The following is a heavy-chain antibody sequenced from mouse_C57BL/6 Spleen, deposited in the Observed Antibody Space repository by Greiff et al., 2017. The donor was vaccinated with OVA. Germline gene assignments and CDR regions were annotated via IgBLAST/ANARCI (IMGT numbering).Heavy chain of an antibody. CDR2: FRNKANGYTT. D-gene: IGHD2-2*01. Sequence: EVKLMESGGGLLQPGGSLSLSCPASGSTFPDSYLGWVPQPPGKALEWLGFFRNKANGYTTEYSASVKGRFTISRDNSQSILYLQMNALRAEDSATYYCARYNFYGYYFDYWGQGTTLTVSS. CDR1: GSTFPDSY. V-gene: IGHV7-3*01. J-gene: IGHJ2*01. CDR3: ARYNFYGYYFDY.